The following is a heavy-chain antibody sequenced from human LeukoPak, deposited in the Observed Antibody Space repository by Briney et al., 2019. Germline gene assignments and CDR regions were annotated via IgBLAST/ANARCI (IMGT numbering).Heavy chain of an antibody. CDR1: GYTFTSYG. CDR2: ISAYNGNT. Sequence: GASVKVSCKASGYTFTSYGISWVRQAPGQGLEWMGWISAYNGNTNYAQKLQGRVTMTTDTSTSTAYMELRSLRSDDTAVYYCAREYYDFWSQPYYFDYWGQGTLVTVSS. J-gene: IGHJ4*02. V-gene: IGHV1-18*01. D-gene: IGHD3-3*01. CDR3: AREYYDFWSQPYYFDY.